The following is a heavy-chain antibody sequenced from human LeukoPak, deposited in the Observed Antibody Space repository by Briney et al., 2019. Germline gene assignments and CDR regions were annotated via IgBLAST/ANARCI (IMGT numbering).Heavy chain of an antibody. CDR1: GFAFDEQG. Sequence: GGSLRLSCTASGFAFDEQGMSWVRQVPGKGLEWVSGINWSGGSTGYADPLRGRFTISRDNAKNSLYLQMDSLRAEDTALYYCARAPITSPFYFGYWGQGTLVTVSS. CDR3: ARAPITSPFYFGY. V-gene: IGHV3-20*04. J-gene: IGHJ4*02. D-gene: IGHD2-2*01. CDR2: INWSGGST.